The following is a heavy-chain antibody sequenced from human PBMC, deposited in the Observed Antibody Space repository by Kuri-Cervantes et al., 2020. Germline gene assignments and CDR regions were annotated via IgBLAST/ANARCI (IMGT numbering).Heavy chain of an antibody. Sequence: SETLSLTCTVSGGSISSYYWSWIRQPPGKGLEWIGYIYYSGSTNYNPSLKSRVTISVDTSKNQFSLKLSSVTAADTAVYYCARSPSAMAVAGTGAFDIWGQGTMVTVSS. CDR1: GGSISSYY. CDR3: ARSPSAMAVAGTGAFDI. V-gene: IGHV4-59*12. CDR2: IYYSGST. D-gene: IGHD6-19*01. J-gene: IGHJ3*02.